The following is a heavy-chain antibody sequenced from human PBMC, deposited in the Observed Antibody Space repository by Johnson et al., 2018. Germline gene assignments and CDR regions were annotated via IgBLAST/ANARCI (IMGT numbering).Heavy chain of an antibody. CDR2: ISGSGGNT. CDR3: ATPKGVTTGYRDV. D-gene: IGHD4-17*01. Sequence: VQLVESGGGLVQPGGSLRLSCAASGFTFSSYAMSWVRQAPGKGLAWVSAISGSGGNTYYADSVKGRFTISRDNSKHTLYLQMNSLRAEDTAVYYCATPKGVTTGYRDVWGKGTTVTVSS. CDR1: GFTFSSYA. V-gene: IGHV3-23*04. J-gene: IGHJ6*03.